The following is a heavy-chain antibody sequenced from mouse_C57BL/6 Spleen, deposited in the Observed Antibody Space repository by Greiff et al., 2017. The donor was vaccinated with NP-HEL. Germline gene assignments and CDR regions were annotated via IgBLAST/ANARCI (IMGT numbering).Heavy chain of an antibody. J-gene: IGHJ1*03. CDR2: IDPNSGGT. Sequence: VQLQQPGAELVKPGASVKLSCKASGYTFTSYWMHWVKQRPGRGLEWIGRIDPNSGGTKYNEKFKSKATLTVDKPSSTAYMQLSILTSEDSAVYYCARSPYYYGSYWYFDVWGTGTTVTVSS. V-gene: IGHV1-72*01. D-gene: IGHD1-1*01. CDR3: ARSPYYYGSYWYFDV. CDR1: GYTFTSYW.